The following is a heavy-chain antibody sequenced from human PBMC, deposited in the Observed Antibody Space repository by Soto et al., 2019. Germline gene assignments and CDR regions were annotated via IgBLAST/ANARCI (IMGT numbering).Heavy chain of an antibody. Sequence: LSLTCAVSGGSIGSGGYSWSWIRQPPGKGLEWIGYIYHSGSTYYNPSLKSRVTISVDRSKNQFSLKLSSVTAADTAVYYCARVFRGYFDYWGQGTLVTVSS. CDR2: IYHSGST. J-gene: IGHJ4*02. CDR3: ARVFRGYFDY. V-gene: IGHV4-30-2*01. D-gene: IGHD3-16*01. CDR1: GGSIGSGGYS.